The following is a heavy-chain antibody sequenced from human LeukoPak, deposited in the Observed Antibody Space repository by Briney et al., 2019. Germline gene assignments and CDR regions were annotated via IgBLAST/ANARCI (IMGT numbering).Heavy chain of an antibody. V-gene: IGHV4-4*07. J-gene: IGHJ5*02. Sequence: PSETLSLTCTVSGGSISSYYWSWIRQPAGKGLEWIGRIYTSGSTNYNPSLKSRVTMSVDTSKNQFSLKLSSVTAADTAVYYCAGXXXPTYXXGXGSLASWFXXXGQXTXVTXXX. CDR2: IYTSGST. CDR1: GGSISSYY. D-gene: IGHD3-10*01. CDR3: AGXXXPTYXXGXGSLASWFXX.